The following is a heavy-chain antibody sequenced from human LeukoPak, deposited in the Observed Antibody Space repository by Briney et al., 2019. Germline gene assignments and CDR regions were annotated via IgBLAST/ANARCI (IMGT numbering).Heavy chain of an antibody. CDR2: INPSGGST. J-gene: IGHJ4*02. Sequence: ASVKVSCKASGYTFTSYGISWVRQAPGQGLEWMGIINPSGGSTSYAQKFQGRVTMTRDTSTSTVYMELSSLRSEDTAVYYCARFLGYYYGSGSYDYWGQGTLVTVSS. CDR3: ARFLGYYYGSGSYDY. CDR1: GYTFTSYG. V-gene: IGHV1-46*01. D-gene: IGHD3-10*01.